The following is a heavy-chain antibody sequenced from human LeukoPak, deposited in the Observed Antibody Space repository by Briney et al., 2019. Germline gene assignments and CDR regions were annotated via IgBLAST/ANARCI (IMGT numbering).Heavy chain of an antibody. CDR2: ISYDVSNK. CDR3: ARVSAPYYDFWSGFFDP. Sequence: PGRSLRLSCAASGFTFSSYAMHWVRQAPGKGLEWVAVISYDVSNKYYADSVKGRFTISRDNSKNTLYLQMNSLRAEDTAVYYCARVSAPYYDFWSGFFDPWGQGTLVTVSS. CDR1: GFTFSSYA. D-gene: IGHD3-3*01. V-gene: IGHV3-30-3*01. J-gene: IGHJ5*02.